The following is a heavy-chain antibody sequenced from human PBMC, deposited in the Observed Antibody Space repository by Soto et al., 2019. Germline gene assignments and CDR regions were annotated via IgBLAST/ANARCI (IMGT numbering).Heavy chain of an antibody. V-gene: IGHV4-31*03. J-gene: IGHJ5*02. CDR2: IYHIGSP. CDR1: GRSVISGGYY. CDR3: VRDRALDSSGHWFDT. D-gene: IGHD6-19*01. Sequence: PSETLSLTCTVSGRSVISGGYYWTWIRQHPGRGLEWIGYIYHIGSPYYNPSLESRVTISLDTSKNQFSLNLTSVTAADTAIYYCVRDRALDSSGHWFDTWGQGTLVTVSS.